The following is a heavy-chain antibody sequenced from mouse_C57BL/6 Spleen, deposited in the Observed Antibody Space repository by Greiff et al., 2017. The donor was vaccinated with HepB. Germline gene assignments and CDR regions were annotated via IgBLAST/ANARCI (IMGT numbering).Heavy chain of an antibody. CDR2: INYDGSST. V-gene: IGHV5-16*01. J-gene: IGHJ4*01. CDR1: GFTFSDYY. CDR3: ARGIYDGYPYAMDY. D-gene: IGHD2-3*01. Sequence: EVKVVESEGGLVQPGSSMKLSCTASGFTFSDYYMAWVRQVPEKGLEWVANINYDGSSTYYLDSLKSRFIISRDNAKNILYLQMSSLKSEDTATYYCARGIYDGYPYAMDYWGQGTSVTVSS.